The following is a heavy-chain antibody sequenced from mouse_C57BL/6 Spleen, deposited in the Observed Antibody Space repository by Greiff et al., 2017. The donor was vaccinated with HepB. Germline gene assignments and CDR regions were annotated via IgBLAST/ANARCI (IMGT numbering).Heavy chain of an antibody. CDR1: GFTFSSYG. CDR2: ISSGGSYT. Sequence: EVQLVESGGDLVKPGGSLKLSCAASGFTFSSYGMSWVRQTPDKRLEWVATISSGGSYTYYPDSVKGRFTISRDNAKNTLYLQMSSLKSEDTAMYYGARRGDYGWFAYWGQGTLVTVSA. D-gene: IGHD2-4*01. J-gene: IGHJ3*01. V-gene: IGHV5-6*01. CDR3: ARRGDYGWFAY.